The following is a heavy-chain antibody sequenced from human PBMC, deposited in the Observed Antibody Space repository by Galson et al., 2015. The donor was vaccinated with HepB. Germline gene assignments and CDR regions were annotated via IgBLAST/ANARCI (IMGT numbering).Heavy chain of an antibody. CDR2: INSDGSST. CDR1: GFTFSSYW. V-gene: IGHV3-74*01. D-gene: IGHD6-13*01. Sequence: SLRLSCAASGFTFSSYWMHWVRQAPGKGLVWVSRINSDGSSTSYADSVKGRFTISRDNAKNTLYLQMNSLRAEDTAVYYCARGIAAAGTLWFDPWGQGTLVTVSS. J-gene: IGHJ5*02. CDR3: ARGIAAAGTLWFDP.